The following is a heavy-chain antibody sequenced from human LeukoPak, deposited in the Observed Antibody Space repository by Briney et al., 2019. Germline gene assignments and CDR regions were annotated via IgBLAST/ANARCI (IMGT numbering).Heavy chain of an antibody. CDR2: MYHSGST. CDR3: ARAPYAFWSSRDFDC. V-gene: IGHV4-38-2*01. CDR1: GYSISSGSY. Sequence: KASETLSLTCAVSGYSISSGSYWGWIRQPPGKGLEWVGSMYHSGSTYYNPSLKSRVTISVDTSKNQFSLKLSSVAAADTAVYYCARAPYAFWSSRDFDCWGQGTLVTVSS. J-gene: IGHJ4*02. D-gene: IGHD3-3*01.